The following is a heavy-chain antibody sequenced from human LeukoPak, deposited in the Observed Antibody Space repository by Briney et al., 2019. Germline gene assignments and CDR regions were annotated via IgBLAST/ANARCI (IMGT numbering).Heavy chain of an antibody. D-gene: IGHD5-18*01. J-gene: IGHJ4*02. CDR3: ARVAHRAAMVDYVDY. CDR1: GGSISSYY. CDR2: IYYSGST. V-gene: IGHV4-59*01. Sequence: SETLSLTCTVSGGSISSYYWSWIRQPPGKGLEWIGYIYYSGSTNYNPSLKSRVTISVDPSKNQFSLKLSSVTAADTAVYYCARVAHRAAMVDYVDYWGQGTLVTVSS.